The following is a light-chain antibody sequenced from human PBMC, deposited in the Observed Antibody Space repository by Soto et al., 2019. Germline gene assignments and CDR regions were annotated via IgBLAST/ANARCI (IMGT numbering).Light chain of an antibody. V-gene: IGKV1-5*01. CDR1: QSISTW. CDR3: QQYNNYWT. Sequence: DIQMTQSPSTLSASAGDRVTITCRASQSISTWLAWYQQKPGKAPNLLIYDVSNLESGVPSRFSGSGSGTEFTLTISSLQPDDLATYYCQQYNNYWTFGPGTKVDIK. J-gene: IGKJ1*01. CDR2: DVS.